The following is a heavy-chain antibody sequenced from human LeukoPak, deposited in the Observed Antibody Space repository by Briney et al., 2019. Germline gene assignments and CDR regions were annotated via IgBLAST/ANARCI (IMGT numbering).Heavy chain of an antibody. CDR2: IYYSGSA. V-gene: IGHV4-59*01. J-gene: IGHJ4*02. CDR3: ARGDGSGWQKTLFDY. CDR1: GGSISSYY. Sequence: NSSETLSLTCTVSGGSISSYYWSWIRQPAGKGLEWIGYIYYSGSANYNPSLKSRVTISVDTSKNQFSLKLSSVTAADTAVYYCARGDGSGWQKTLFDYWGQGTLVTVSS. D-gene: IGHD6-19*01.